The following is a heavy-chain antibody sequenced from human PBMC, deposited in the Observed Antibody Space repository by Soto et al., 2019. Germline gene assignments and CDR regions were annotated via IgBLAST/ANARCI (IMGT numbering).Heavy chain of an antibody. CDR2: IYYSGST. J-gene: IGHJ5*02. CDR3: ARDRHNNFFDP. V-gene: IGHV4-31*03. CDR1: GGSISSGGYY. D-gene: IGHD6-6*01. Sequence: SETLSLTCTVSGGSISSGGYYWSWIRQHPGKGLEWIGYIYYSGSTYYNPSLKSRVTISVDTSKSQFSLKLSSVTAADTAVYYCARDRHNNFFDPWGQGTLVTVSS.